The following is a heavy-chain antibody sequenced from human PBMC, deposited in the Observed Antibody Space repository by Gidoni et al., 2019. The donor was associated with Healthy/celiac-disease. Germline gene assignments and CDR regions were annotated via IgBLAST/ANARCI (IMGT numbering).Heavy chain of an antibody. V-gene: IGHV4-39*01. J-gene: IGHJ4*02. Sequence: QLQLQESGPGLVKPSETLSLTCTVAGGSISSSSYYWGWIRQPPGKGLEWIGSIYYSGSTYYNPSLKSRVTISVDTSKNQFSLKLSSVTAADTAVYYCATYCTNGVCPDYWGQGTLVTVSS. D-gene: IGHD2-8*01. CDR1: GGSISSSSYY. CDR2: IYYSGST. CDR3: ATYCTNGVCPDY.